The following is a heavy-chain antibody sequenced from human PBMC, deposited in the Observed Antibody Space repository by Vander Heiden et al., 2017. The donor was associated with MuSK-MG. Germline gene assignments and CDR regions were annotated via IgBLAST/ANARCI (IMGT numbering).Heavy chain of an antibody. CDR1: GGSIRSTTYF. J-gene: IGHJ4*02. CDR2: LYYSGSP. V-gene: IGHV4-39*01. Sequence: QMQLQESGPGLVKPSETLSLTCSVPGGSIRSTTYFWAWIRQPPGKGLEWIASLYYSGSPYYNPSLKSRVTISVDTSKNQLSLELSSVTAADTAVYYCARRPTSSWYAFDYWGQGTLVTVSS. CDR3: ARRPTSSWYAFDY. D-gene: IGHD6-13*01.